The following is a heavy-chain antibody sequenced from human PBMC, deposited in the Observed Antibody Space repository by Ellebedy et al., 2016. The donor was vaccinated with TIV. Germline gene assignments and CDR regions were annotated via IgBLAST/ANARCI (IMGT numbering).Heavy chain of an antibody. CDR2: MNPNSGNT. Sequence: ASVKVSCKASGYTFTSYDINWVRQATGQGLEWMGWMNPNSGNTGYAQKFQGRVTMTRNTSISTAYMELSSLRSEDTAVYYCARGPTRGEHPTRRVVGATTWGQGTLVTVSS. V-gene: IGHV1-8*01. D-gene: IGHD1-26*01. CDR3: ARGPTRGEHPTRRVVGATT. CDR1: GYTFTSYD. J-gene: IGHJ4*02.